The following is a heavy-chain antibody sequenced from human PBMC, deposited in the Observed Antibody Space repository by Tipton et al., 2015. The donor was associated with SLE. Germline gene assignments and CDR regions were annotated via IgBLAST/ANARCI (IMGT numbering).Heavy chain of an antibody. D-gene: IGHD1-26*01. V-gene: IGHV4-61*02. Sequence: LRLSCTVSGGSISSDTYYWNWIRQPAGKGLEWIGRIYTSGSTNYNSSLKSRVTISLDTSKNQFSLRLSSVTAADTDVYYCGGVSPREWDETLLSAFDIWGQGTMVAVSS. CDR1: GGSISSDTYY. J-gene: IGHJ3*02. CDR2: IYTSGST. CDR3: GGVSPREWDETLLSAFDI.